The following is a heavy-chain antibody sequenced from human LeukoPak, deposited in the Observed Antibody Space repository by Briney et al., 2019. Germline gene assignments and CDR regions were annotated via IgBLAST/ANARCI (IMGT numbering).Heavy chain of an antibody. V-gene: IGHV4-38-2*02. CDR1: GYPISSGYY. J-gene: IGHJ4*02. CDR3: ARDNVLRQQLGNDY. D-gene: IGHD6-13*01. CDR2: IYYSGST. Sequence: SETLSLTCTVSGYPISSGYYWGWIRQPPGKGLEWIGSIYYSGSTYYNPSLKSRVTISVDTSKNQFSLKLSSVTAADTAVYYCARDNVLRQQLGNDYWGQGTLVTVSS.